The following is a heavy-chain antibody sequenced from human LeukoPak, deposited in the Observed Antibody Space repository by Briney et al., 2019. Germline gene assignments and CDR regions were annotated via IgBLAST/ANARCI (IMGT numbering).Heavy chain of an antibody. Sequence: GGSLRLSCAASGFTFSDYSMNWVRQAPGKGLEWPSYITRSSSPIYYADSVKGRFTISRDNAKNSLYLQMNSLRAEDTAVYYCARDNAGYDYWGQGTLVTVSS. CDR3: ARDNAGYDY. J-gene: IGHJ4*02. D-gene: IGHD5-12*01. CDR2: ITRSSSPI. V-gene: IGHV3-48*01. CDR1: GFTFSDYS.